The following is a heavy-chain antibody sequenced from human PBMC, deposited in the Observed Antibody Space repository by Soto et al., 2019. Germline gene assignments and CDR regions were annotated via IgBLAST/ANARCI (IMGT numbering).Heavy chain of an antibody. V-gene: IGHV3-53*02. J-gene: IGHJ4*02. CDR1: GFSVRTNY. CDR2: FESGGSI. Sequence: EVQLVETGGGLIQPGGSLRLSCAASGFSVRTNYMSWVRQAPGKGLEWVSVFESGGSIYYADSVKGRFIISRDYAKNTVYLQMNSLRADDTAVYYCARAGVTQHFFDYWGQGTLVTVSS. D-gene: IGHD2-21*02. CDR3: ARAGVTQHFFDY.